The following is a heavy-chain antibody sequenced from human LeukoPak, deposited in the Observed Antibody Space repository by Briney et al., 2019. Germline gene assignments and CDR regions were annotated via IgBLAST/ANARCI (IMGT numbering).Heavy chain of an antibody. D-gene: IGHD1-1*01. J-gene: IGHJ5*02. CDR2: IYYSGIA. Sequence: SETLSLTCTVSGGSITSGDYYWSWIRQPPGKGLEWIGYIYYSGIAYYHPSLKSRVSISVDTSKNQFSLNLNSVTAADTAVYYCARAVQASLQPRFDPWGQGTLVTVSS. V-gene: IGHV4-30-4*08. CDR1: GGSITSGDYY. CDR3: ARAVQASLQPRFDP.